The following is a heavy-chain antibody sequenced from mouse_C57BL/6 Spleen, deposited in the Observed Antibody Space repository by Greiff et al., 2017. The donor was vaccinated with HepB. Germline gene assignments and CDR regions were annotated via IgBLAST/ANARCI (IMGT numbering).Heavy chain of an antibody. CDR2: IDPSDSET. V-gene: IGHV1-52*01. CDR3: ARLGGSAQATYAMDY. Sequence: QVQLKQPGAELVRPGSSVKLSCKASGYTFTSYWMHWVKQSPIQGLEWIGNIDPSDSETHYNQKFKDKATLTVDKSSSTAYMQLSSLTSEDSAVYYCARLGGSAQATYAMDYWGQGASVTVSS. D-gene: IGHD3-2*02. CDR1: GYTFTSYW. J-gene: IGHJ4*01.